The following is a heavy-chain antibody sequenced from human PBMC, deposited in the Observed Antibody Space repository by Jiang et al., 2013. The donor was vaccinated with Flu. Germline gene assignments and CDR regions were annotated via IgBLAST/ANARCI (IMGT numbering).Heavy chain of an antibody. CDR3: ARSEIRPHYYDSSGYEYFQH. Sequence: GAEVKKPGSSVKVSCKASGGTFSSYAISWVRQAPGQGLEWMGGIIPIFGTANYAQKFQGRVTITADESTSTAYMELSSLRSEDTAVYYCARSEIRPHYYDSSGYEYFQHWGQGTLVTVSS. CDR1: GGTFSSYA. V-gene: IGHV1-69*01. CDR2: IIPIFGTA. J-gene: IGHJ1*01. D-gene: IGHD3-22*01.